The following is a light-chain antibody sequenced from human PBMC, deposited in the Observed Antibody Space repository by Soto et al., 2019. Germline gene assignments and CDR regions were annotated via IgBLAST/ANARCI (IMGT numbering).Light chain of an antibody. Sequence: EIVLTQSPATLSLSPGERATLSCRASQSVSSYLAWYQQKPGQAPRLLIYDSSNRATGIQTRFSGSGTGTDFPLTISILEPEDFSVYYSQQRSDWPRTFGQGTKVEIK. CDR2: DSS. CDR3: QQRSDWPRT. CDR1: QSVSSY. J-gene: IGKJ1*01. V-gene: IGKV3-11*01.